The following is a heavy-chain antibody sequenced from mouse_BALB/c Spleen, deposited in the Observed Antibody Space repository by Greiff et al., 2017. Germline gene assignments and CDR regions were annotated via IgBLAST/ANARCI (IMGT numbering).Heavy chain of an antibody. CDR3: ARFHYSYYFDY. J-gene: IGHJ2*01. V-gene: IGHV5-9*03. CDR2: ISSGGGNT. D-gene: IGHD1-2*01. CDR1: GFTFSSYT. Sequence: EVKPMESGGGLVKPGGSLKLSCAASGFTFSSYTMSWVRQTPEKRLEWVATISSGGGNTYYPDSVKGRFTISRDNAKNNLYLQMSSLRSEDTALYYCARFHYSYYFDYWGQGTTLTVSS.